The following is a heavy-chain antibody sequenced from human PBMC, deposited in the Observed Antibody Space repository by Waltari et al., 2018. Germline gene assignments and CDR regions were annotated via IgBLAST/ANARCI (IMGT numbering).Heavy chain of an antibody. V-gene: IGHV3-23*04. D-gene: IGHD3-3*01. Sequence: EVQLVESGGGLVQPGGSLRLSCAASGFTFSSYAMSWVRQAPGKGLEWVSAISGSGGSTYYADSVKGRFTISRDNSKNTLYLQMNSLRAEDTAVYYCGYDFWSGYLPDDAFDIWGQGTMVTVSS. CDR1: GFTFSSYA. CDR3: GYDFWSGYLPDDAFDI. J-gene: IGHJ3*02. CDR2: ISGSGGST.